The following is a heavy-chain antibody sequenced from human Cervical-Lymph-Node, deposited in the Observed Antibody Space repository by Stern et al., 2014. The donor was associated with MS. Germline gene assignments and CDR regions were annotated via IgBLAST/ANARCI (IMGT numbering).Heavy chain of an antibody. V-gene: IGHV1-46*04. CDR1: GYIFSIYY. Sequence: QVQLVQSGTEVKKSGASVRVSCKASGYIFSIYYIHWVRQAPGEGLEWLGIINPATGATTYAQKLQDRVTMTNDSSTSTLCLEMSNLTSEDTAVYFCARQNMVRGVTELDFWGQGTLVTVSS. CDR2: INPATGAT. J-gene: IGHJ4*02. CDR3: ARQNMVRGVTELDF. D-gene: IGHD3-10*01.